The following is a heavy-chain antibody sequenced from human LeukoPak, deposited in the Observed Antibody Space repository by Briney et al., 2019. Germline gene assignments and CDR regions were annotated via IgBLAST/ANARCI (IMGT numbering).Heavy chain of an antibody. D-gene: IGHD1-26*01. CDR3: ARYRISGPFDY. V-gene: IGHV4-38-2*02. CDR1: DYSITSGYY. CDR2: IYHSGST. J-gene: IGHJ4*02. Sequence: SETLSLTCTVSDYSITSGYYWGWIRQPPGKGLEWIGSIYHSGSTYYNPSLKSRVTISVDTSKNQFSLELSSVTAADTAVYYCARYRISGPFDYWGQGTLVTVSS.